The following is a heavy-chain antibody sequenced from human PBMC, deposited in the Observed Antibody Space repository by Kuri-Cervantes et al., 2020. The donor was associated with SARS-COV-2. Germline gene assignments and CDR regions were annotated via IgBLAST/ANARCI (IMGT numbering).Heavy chain of an antibody. D-gene: IGHD3-10*01. Sequence: GGSLRLSCAASGFTVSSNYMSWVRQAPGKGLEWVSVIYSGGSTYYADSVKGRFTISRHNSKNTLYLQMNSLRAEDTAVYYCAKDKSRWFGELLPTGWYFDLWGRGTLVTVSS. CDR3: AKDKSRWFGELLPTGWYFDL. CDR1: GFTVSSNY. V-gene: IGHV3-53*01. J-gene: IGHJ2*01. CDR2: IYSGGST.